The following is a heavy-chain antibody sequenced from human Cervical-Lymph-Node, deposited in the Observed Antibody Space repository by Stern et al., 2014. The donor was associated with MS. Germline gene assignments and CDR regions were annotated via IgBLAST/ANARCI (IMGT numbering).Heavy chain of an antibody. CDR3: AREGDFDILTGYYKNWFDP. Sequence: QVQLQESGPGLVKPSQTLSLTCTVSGGSISSGSYYWSWIRQPAGKGLEXIGRIYTTGSTNYNPSLKSRVTIAVDTSKNQVSLKRSSVTAADTAVYYCAREGDFDILTGYYKNWFDPWGQGTLVTVSS. J-gene: IGHJ5*02. CDR1: GGSISSGSYY. D-gene: IGHD3-9*01. V-gene: IGHV4-61*02. CDR2: IYTTGST.